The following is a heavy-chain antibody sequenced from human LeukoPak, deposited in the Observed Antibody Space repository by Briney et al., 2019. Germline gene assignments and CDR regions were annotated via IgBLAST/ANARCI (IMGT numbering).Heavy chain of an antibody. V-gene: IGHV4-59*01. Sequence: SETLSLTCTVSGGSISSYYWSWIRQPPGKGLEWIGYIYYSGSTTYNPSLKSRVTISVDTSKNQFSLKLSSVTAADTAVYYCARYAGWYGYYFDYWGQGTLVTVPS. D-gene: IGHD6-19*01. CDR3: ARYAGWYGYYFDY. CDR2: IYYSGST. CDR1: GGSISSYY. J-gene: IGHJ4*02.